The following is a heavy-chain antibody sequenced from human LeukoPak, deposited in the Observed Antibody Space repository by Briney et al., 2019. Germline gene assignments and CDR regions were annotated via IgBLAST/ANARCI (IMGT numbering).Heavy chain of an antibody. D-gene: IGHD6-13*01. CDR2: INWNGGST. V-gene: IGHV3-20*04. CDR3: ARAGSSSWMYFFDY. CDR1: GFTFSSFT. J-gene: IGHJ4*02. Sequence: RTGGSLRLSCAASGFTFSSFTLSWVRQAPGKGLEWVSGINWNGGSTGYADSVKGRFTISRDNAKNSLYLQMNSLRAEDTAVYYCARAGSSSWMYFFDYWGQGTLVTVSS.